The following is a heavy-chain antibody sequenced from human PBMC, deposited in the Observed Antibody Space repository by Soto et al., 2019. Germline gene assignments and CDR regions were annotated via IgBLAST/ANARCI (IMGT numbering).Heavy chain of an antibody. Sequence: SETLSLTCTVASGSISSSSYYWGWIRQPPGKGLEWIGTISYSGSTFYNPSLKSRLTISMDKSENQFSLKLSSVTAADTAVYYCARVGRLQMDFQHWGKGTLVTVAS. CDR3: ARVGRLQMDFQH. J-gene: IGHJ1*01. D-gene: IGHD6-25*01. CDR1: SGSISSSSYY. CDR2: ISYSGST. V-gene: IGHV4-39*01.